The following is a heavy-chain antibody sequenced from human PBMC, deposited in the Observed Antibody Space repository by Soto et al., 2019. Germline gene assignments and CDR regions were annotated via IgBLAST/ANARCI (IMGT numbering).Heavy chain of an antibody. V-gene: IGHV2-5*02. D-gene: IGHD3-9*01. CDR1: GFSLSTSGVG. Sequence: QITLKESGPPLVRPTQTLTLTCAFSGFSLSTSGVGVGWIRQPPGKALEWLAVIYWDDSKHYSPSLRSRLTITKDTSKNQVVLTMTNMDPIDTGTYYCAHKGPEDWPLDYWGQGTLVTVSS. CDR3: AHKGPEDWPLDY. CDR2: IYWDDSK. J-gene: IGHJ4*02.